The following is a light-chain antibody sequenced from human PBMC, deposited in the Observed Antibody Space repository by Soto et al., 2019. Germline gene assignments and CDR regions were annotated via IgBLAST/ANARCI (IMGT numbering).Light chain of an antibody. Sequence: EIVLTQSPGTLSLSPGERGTLSCRASESLTRGSLAWYQQKPGQTPRLLMHGVSNRATGIPDRFTGSGSGADFTLTISRLEPEDFAVYWCQQYARSPWTFGQGTKVEI. V-gene: IGKV3-20*01. CDR2: GVS. J-gene: IGKJ1*01. CDR1: ESLTRGS. CDR3: QQYARSPWT.